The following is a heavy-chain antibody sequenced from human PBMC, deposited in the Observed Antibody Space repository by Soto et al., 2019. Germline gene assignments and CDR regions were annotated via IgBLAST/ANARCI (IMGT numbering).Heavy chain of an antibody. CDR1: DCTISPYY. Sequence: WETLSLTCTVSDCTISPYYWSWFRQPPGKGLEWIGYIYHAGANTYNPSLRGRLSISIDTAKNQFSLKLSSVTSADTAIYYCARTARVPDFWGPGILVTVSS. CDR2: IYHAGAN. J-gene: IGHJ4*02. D-gene: IGHD2-2*01. CDR3: ARTARVPDF. V-gene: IGHV4-59*01.